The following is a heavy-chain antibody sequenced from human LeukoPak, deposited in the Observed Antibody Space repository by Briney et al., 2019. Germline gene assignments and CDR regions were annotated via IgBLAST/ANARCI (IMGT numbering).Heavy chain of an antibody. D-gene: IGHD3-22*01. Sequence: SETLSLTCTVSGGSISSYHWSWIRQPPGKGLEWIGYVFHSGSTNYNPSLKSRVTISVDTSKNQFSLKLTSVTVADTAVYYCARDSSGYYRIDYWGQGTLVTVSS. CDR2: VFHSGST. V-gene: IGHV4-59*08. J-gene: IGHJ4*02. CDR1: GGSISSYH. CDR3: ARDSSGYYRIDY.